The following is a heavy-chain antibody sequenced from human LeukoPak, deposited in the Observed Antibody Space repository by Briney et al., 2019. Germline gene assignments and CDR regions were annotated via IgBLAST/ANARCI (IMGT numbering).Heavy chain of an antibody. CDR2: ISYDANNK. CDR1: GFTFSAFG. D-gene: IGHD6-6*01. V-gene: IGHV3-30*03. Sequence: PGGSLRLSCAASGFTFSAFGMHWVRQAPGKGLEWLAVISYDANNKYYADSVKGRFTISRDNSRNTLYLQMNSLRADDTALYYCARDLYSSSSVNWFDPWGQGTLVTVSS. J-gene: IGHJ5*02. CDR3: ARDLYSSSSVNWFDP.